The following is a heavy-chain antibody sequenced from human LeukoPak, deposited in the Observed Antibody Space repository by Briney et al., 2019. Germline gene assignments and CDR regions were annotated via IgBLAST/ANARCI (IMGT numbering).Heavy chain of an antibody. Sequence: GGSLRLSCAASGFTFSSYAMSWVRQAPGKGLEWVSAISGSGGSTYYADSVKGRFTISRDNSKNTLYLQMNSLRAEDTAVYYCAREGKDYYGSGSFDYWGQGTLVTVSS. D-gene: IGHD3-10*01. CDR3: AREGKDYYGSGSFDY. V-gene: IGHV3-23*01. CDR2: ISGSGGST. J-gene: IGHJ4*02. CDR1: GFTFSSYA.